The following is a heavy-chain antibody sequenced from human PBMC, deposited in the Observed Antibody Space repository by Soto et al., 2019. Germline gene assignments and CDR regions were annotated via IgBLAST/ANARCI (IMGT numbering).Heavy chain of an antibody. Sequence: GESLKISCKGSGYSFTSYWIGWVRQMPGKGLEWMGIIYPGDSDTRYSPSFQGQVTISADKSISTAYLQWSSLKASDTAIYYCASKRASGYPTGDYYYGMDVWGQGTTVTVSS. D-gene: IGHD3-22*01. CDR3: ASKRASGYPTGDYYYGMDV. CDR2: IYPGDSDT. V-gene: IGHV5-51*01. CDR1: GYSFTSYW. J-gene: IGHJ6*02.